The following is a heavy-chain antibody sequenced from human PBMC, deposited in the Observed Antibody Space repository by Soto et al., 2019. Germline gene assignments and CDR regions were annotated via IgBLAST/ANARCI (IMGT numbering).Heavy chain of an antibody. CDR3: ARDPSTINKLIGVWFDP. CDR1: GDTFGRVT. CDR2: IKPISDIT. Sequence: SVKVSCKASGDTFGRVTINWVRQAPGQGLEWMGGIKPISDITNYAQRFQGRVTFTADASTSTVYLELSSLRSEDTAMYYCARDPSTINKLIGVWFDPWGQGTLVTVSS. J-gene: IGHJ5*02. V-gene: IGHV1-69*13. D-gene: IGHD4-4*01.